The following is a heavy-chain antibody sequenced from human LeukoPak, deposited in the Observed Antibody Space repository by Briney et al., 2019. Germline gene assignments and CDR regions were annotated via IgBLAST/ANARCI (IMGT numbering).Heavy chain of an antibody. CDR2: ISGSGGST. D-gene: IGHD3-22*01. CDR1: GFTFSSYG. J-gene: IGHJ4*02. V-gene: IGHV3-23*01. CDR3: ARFRNYDSSGYRSYYFAY. Sequence: GGSLRLSCAASGFTFSSYGMSWVRQAPGKGLEWVSAISGSGGSTYYADSVKGRFTISRDNSTNTLYLQINSLRAEDTAVYYCARFRNYDSSGYRSYYFAYWGQGTLVTVS.